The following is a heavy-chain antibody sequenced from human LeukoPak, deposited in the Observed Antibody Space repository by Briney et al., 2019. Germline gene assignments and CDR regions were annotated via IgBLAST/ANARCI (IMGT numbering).Heavy chain of an antibody. CDR3: ARYSGSYYYPPAWDL. Sequence: SLXLSCAASXFXXSNXAMSWVRQXPGKGXEWVSAXSTSGGSAYYADSVKGRFTISRDNSKNTLYLQMDSLRADDTAVYYCARYSGSYYYPPAWDLWGQGTLVTVSS. V-gene: IGHV3-23*01. CDR2: XSTSGGSA. J-gene: IGHJ4*02. D-gene: IGHD1-26*01. CDR1: XFXXSNXA.